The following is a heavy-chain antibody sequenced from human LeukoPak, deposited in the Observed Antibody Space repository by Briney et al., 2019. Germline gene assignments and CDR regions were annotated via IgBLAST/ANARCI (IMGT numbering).Heavy chain of an antibody. V-gene: IGHV4-39*01. CDR2: IHYSGST. J-gene: IGHJ4*02. CDR3: ARHTSYSSSSFDY. D-gene: IGHD6-6*01. CDR1: GGSISSSSDY. Sequence: SETLSLTCSVSGGSISSSSDYWGWIRQPPGKGLAWIGTIHYSGSTYYNPSLKSRVTISVDTSKNQFSLKLSSVTAADTAVYYCARHTSYSSSSFDYWGQGTLVTVSS.